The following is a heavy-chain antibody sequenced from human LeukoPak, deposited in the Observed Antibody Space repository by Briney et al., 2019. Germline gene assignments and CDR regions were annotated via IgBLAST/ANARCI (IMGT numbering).Heavy chain of an antibody. CDR1: GGTFSSYA. J-gene: IGHJ4*02. CDR2: ITPIFGTA. V-gene: IGHV1-69*13. CDR3: AREKEAASSSWVFDY. D-gene: IGHD6-13*01. Sequence: ASVKVSCKASGGTFSSYAISWVRQAPGQGLEWMGGITPIFGTANYAQKFQGRVTITADESTSTAYMELSSLRSEDTAVYYCAREKEAASSSWVFDYWGQGTLVTVSS.